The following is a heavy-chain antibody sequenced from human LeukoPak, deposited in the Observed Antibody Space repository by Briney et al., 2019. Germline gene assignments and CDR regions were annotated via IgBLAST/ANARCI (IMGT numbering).Heavy chain of an antibody. J-gene: IGHJ4*02. CDR1: GFTFSSYA. V-gene: IGHV3-23*01. Sequence: PGGSLRLSYAPSGFTFSSYAMSWVRQAPGKGLEWVAVISGGGSGTYYADSVKGRFTISRDNAKNTLYLQMNSLRAEDTAVYYCARASRGINWFDYWGQGTLVTVSS. CDR2: ISGGGSGT. D-gene: IGHD3-10*01. CDR3: ARASRGINWFDY.